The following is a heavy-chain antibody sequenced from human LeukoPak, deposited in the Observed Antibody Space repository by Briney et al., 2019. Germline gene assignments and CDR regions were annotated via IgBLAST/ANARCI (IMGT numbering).Heavy chain of an antibody. J-gene: IGHJ4*02. D-gene: IGHD6-19*01. V-gene: IGHV3-7*01. CDR3: ASGTGWIFDY. CDR2: INQDGSEK. CDR1: GFTFSAYE. Sequence: TGGSLRLSCAASGFTFSAYEMDWVRQAPGKGLEWVANINQDGSEKQYVDSVKGRFTISRDNAKNSLYLQMNSLRAEDTAVYYCASGTGWIFDYWGQGTLVTVSS.